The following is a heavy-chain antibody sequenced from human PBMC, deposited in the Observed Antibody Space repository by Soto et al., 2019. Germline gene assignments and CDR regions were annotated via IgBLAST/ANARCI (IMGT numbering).Heavy chain of an antibody. Sequence: GESLKISCAASGFTFSSYGMHWVRQAPGKGLEWVAVISYDGSNKYYADSVKGRFTISRDNSKNTLYLQMNSLRAEDTAVYYCAKLYCSSTSCYEAHYYYYYGMDVWGQGTTVTVS. CDR2: ISYDGSNK. CDR3: AKLYCSSTSCYEAHYYYYYGMDV. V-gene: IGHV3-30*18. D-gene: IGHD2-2*01. J-gene: IGHJ6*02. CDR1: GFTFSSYG.